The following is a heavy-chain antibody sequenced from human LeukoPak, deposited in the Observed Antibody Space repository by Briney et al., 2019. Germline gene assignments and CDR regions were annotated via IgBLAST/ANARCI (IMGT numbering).Heavy chain of an antibody. CDR1: GGTFSSYA. D-gene: IGHD6-19*01. Sequence: SVKVSCKASGGTFSSYAISWVRQAPGQGLEWMGRIIPILGIANYAQKFQGRVTITADKSTSTAYMELSSLRSEDTVVYYCARIGYSSGWVDYWGQGTLVTVSS. J-gene: IGHJ4*02. CDR2: IIPILGIA. CDR3: ARIGYSSGWVDY. V-gene: IGHV1-69*04.